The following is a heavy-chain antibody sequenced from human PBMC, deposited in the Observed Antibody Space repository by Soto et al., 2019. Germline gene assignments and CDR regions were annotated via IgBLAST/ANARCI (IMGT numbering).Heavy chain of an antibody. D-gene: IGHD3-22*01. V-gene: IGHV3-30-3*01. CDR2: ISYDGSNK. Sequence: GGSLRLSCAASGFTFSSYAMHWVRQAPGKGLEWVAVISYDGSNKYYADSVKGRFTISRDNSKNTLYLQMNSLRAEDTAVYYCARVRSITMIVVGASLDYWGQGTLVTVSS. J-gene: IGHJ4*02. CDR1: GFTFSSYA. CDR3: ARVRSITMIVVGASLDY.